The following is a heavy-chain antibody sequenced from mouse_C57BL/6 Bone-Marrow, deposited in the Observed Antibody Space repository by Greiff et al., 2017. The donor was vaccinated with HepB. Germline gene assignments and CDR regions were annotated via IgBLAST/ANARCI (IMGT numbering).Heavy chain of an antibody. Sequence: EVHLVESGGGLVKPGGSLKLSCAASGFTFSDYGMHWVRQAPEKGLEWVAYISSGSSTIYYADTVKGRFTISRDNAKNTLFLQMTSLRSEDTAMYYCARNGSSYRWYFDVWGTGTTVTVSS. V-gene: IGHV5-17*01. D-gene: IGHD1-1*01. CDR2: ISSGSSTI. CDR1: GFTFSDYG. CDR3: ARNGSSYRWYFDV. J-gene: IGHJ1*03.